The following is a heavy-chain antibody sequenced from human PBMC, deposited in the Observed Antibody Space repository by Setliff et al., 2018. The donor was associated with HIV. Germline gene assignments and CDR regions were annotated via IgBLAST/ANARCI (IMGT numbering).Heavy chain of an antibody. CDR3: ASLHYYGSGSYSERTYYFDY. Sequence: PSETLSLTCTVSGGSISSGSYYWSWIRQPAGKGLEWIGYIYYSGTTNYNPPLKSRVTISVDTSKNQFSLKLSSVTAADTAVYYCASLHYYGSGSYSERTYYFDYWGQGTLVTVSS. J-gene: IGHJ4*02. CDR1: GGSISSGSYY. V-gene: IGHV4-61*10. CDR2: IYYSGTT. D-gene: IGHD3-10*01.